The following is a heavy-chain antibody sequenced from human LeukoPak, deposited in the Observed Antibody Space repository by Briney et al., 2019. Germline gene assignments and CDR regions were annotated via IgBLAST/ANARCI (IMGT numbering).Heavy chain of an antibody. D-gene: IGHD6-6*01. CDR2: ISNSGGST. Sequence: GGSLRLSCAASGFTFSSYAMNWVRQAPGKGLEWVSGISNSGGSTYYADSVKGRFTISRDNSKNTLYLQMDSLRAEDTAVYYCAKETSSSFDYWGQGTLVTVSS. J-gene: IGHJ4*02. CDR3: AKETSSSFDY. CDR1: GFTFSSYA. V-gene: IGHV3-23*01.